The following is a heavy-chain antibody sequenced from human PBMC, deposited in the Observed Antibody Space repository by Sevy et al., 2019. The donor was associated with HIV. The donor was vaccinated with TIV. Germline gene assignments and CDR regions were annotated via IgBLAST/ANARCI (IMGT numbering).Heavy chain of an antibody. CDR2: IKEEGSDK. Sequence: GGCLRLSCAASGFTFSSYWMNWVRQAPGKGLEWMANIKEEGSDKYYVDSVKGRFTISRDNAQNSLYLEMNSLRAEHTAVYYCARWDVWGKGTTVTVSS. CDR3: ARWDV. V-gene: IGHV3-7*01. J-gene: IGHJ6*04. CDR1: GFTFSSYW.